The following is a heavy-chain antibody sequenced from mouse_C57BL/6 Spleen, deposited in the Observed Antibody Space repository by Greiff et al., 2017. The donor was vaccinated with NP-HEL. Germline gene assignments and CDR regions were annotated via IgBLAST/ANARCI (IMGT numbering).Heavy chain of an antibody. CDR1: GFSLTSYG. CDR3: ATPLRSHWYFDV. J-gene: IGHJ1*03. Sequence: QVQLQQSGPGLVQPSQSLSLTCTVSGFSLTSYGVHWVRQSPGKGLEWLGVIWRGGSTDYNAAFMSRLSITKDNSKSQVFFTMNSLQADDTAIYYCATPLRSHWYFDVWGTGTTVTVSS. V-gene: IGHV2-5*01. CDR2: IWRGGST.